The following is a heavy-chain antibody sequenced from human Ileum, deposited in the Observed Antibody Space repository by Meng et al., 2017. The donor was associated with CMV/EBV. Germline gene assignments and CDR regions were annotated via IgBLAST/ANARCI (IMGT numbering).Heavy chain of an antibody. CDR1: GFTVSNNY. J-gene: IGHJ4*02. V-gene: IGHV3-53*01. CDR2: IYSGGSA. D-gene: IGHD6-6*01. Sequence: GESLKISCAASGFTVSNNYVSWVRQAPGKGLEFVSVIYSGGSAYYAASVKGRFTISRDNSKNTLCLQMNSLRAEDTAVYYCAKDVYSSSSGLSFDYWGQGTLVTVSS. CDR3: AKDVYSSSSGLSFDY.